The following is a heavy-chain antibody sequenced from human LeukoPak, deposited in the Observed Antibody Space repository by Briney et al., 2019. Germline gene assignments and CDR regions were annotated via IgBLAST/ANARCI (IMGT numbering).Heavy chain of an antibody. CDR2: IRYDGSNK. D-gene: IGHD2-2*02. Sequence: GGSLRLSCAASGFTFISYGMHWVRQAPGKGLEWVAFIRYDGSNKYYADSVKGRFTISRDNSKNTLYLQMNSLRAEDTAVYYCAKVSCSSTSCYNPLRYWGQGTLVTVSS. V-gene: IGHV3-30*02. CDR1: GFTFISYG. CDR3: AKVSCSSTSCYNPLRY. J-gene: IGHJ4*02.